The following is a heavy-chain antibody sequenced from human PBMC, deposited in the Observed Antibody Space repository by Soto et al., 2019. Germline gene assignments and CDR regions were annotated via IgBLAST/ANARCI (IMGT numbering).Heavy chain of an antibody. CDR2: IYWNDDK. J-gene: IGHJ3*02. Sequence: QITLKESGPTLVKPTQTLTLTCTFSGFSLSTSGVGVGWIRQPPGTALEWLALIYWNDDKRYSPSLKSRLTITKDTSKNQGVLTMTNMDPVDTATYYCAHSSLSSLFPRWGAFDIWGEGTMVTVSS. CDR1: GFSLSTSGVG. V-gene: IGHV2-5*01. CDR3: AHSSLSSLFPRWGAFDI. D-gene: IGHD3-16*01.